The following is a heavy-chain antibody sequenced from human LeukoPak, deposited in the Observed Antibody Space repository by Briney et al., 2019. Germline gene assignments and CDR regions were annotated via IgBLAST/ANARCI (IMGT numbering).Heavy chain of an antibody. J-gene: IGHJ4*02. Sequence: DSVKVSCKASGYTFSSYGISWVRQAPGQGLEWMGWISVYNGNTNNIQKLQGRVTMTRDTSTNTAYMELRSLRSDDTAVYYCARVAYTSGADYWGQGTLVTVSS. CDR3: ARVAYTSGADY. V-gene: IGHV1-18*01. D-gene: IGHD3-16*01. CDR2: ISVYNGNT. CDR1: GYTFSSYG.